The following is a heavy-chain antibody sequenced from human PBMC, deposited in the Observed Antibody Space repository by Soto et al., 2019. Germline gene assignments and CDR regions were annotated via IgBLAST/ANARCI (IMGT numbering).Heavy chain of an antibody. CDR1: GFTFSNAW. D-gene: IGHD2-21*02. V-gene: IGHV3-15*01. J-gene: IGHJ4*02. CDR3: TTASDLTHFLVVTDIPNHGY. Sequence: EVQLVESGGGLVKPGGSLRLSCAASGFTFSNAWMSWVRQAPGKGLEWVGRIKSKTDGGTTDYAAPVKGRFTISRDESKNTLYLQMNSPKTEDTVVYYCTTASDLTHFLVVTDIPNHGYWGQGTLVTVSS. CDR2: IKSKTDGGTT.